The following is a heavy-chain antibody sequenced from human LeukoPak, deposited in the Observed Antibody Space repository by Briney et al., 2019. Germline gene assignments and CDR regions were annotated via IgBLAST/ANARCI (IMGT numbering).Heavy chain of an antibody. CDR2: VYFRGST. CDR3: ARHVRASGSGSYAFDI. CDR1: GGSISSSSYY. Sequence: PSETLSLTCTVSGGSISSSSYYWVWIRQPPGKGLEWIGNVYFRGSTYYNPSLKSRVTISVDTSKNQFSLKLNSVTAADTAVYYCARHVRASGSGSYAFDIWGQGTMVTVSS. D-gene: IGHD3-10*01. J-gene: IGHJ3*02. V-gene: IGHV4-39*01.